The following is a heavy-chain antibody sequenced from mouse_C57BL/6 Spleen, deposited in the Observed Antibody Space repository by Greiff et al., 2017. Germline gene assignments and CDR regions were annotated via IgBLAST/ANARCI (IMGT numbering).Heavy chain of an antibody. CDR3: ARMGIIYYDYDEGYFDV. CDR2: ISSGGSYT. J-gene: IGHJ1*03. CDR1: GFTFSSYG. Sequence: EVHLVESGGDLVKPGGSLKLSCAASGFTFSSYGMSWVRQTPDKRLEWVATISSGGSYTYYPDSVKGRFTISRDNAKNTLYLQMSSLKSEDTAMYYCARMGIIYYDYDEGYFDVWGTGTTVTVSS. V-gene: IGHV5-6*01. D-gene: IGHD2-4*01.